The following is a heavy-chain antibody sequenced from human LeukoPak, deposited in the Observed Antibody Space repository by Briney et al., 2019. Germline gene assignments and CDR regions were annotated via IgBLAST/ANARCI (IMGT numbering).Heavy chain of an antibody. J-gene: IGHJ3*02. CDR2: IYSGGST. D-gene: IGHD3-3*01. Sequence: PGGSLRLSCAASGFTVSSNYMSWVRQAPGKGLEWVSVIYSGGSTYYADSVKGRFTISRDNSKNTLYLQMNSLRAEDTAVYYCAKDGDFWSGYYLAGAFDIWGQGTMVTVSS. CDR1: GFTVSSNY. CDR3: AKDGDFWSGYYLAGAFDI. V-gene: IGHV3-53*01.